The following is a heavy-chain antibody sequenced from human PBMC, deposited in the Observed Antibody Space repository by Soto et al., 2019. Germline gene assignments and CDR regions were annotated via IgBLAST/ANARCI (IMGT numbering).Heavy chain of an antibody. D-gene: IGHD6-19*01. Sequence: GGSLRLSCAASGFTFSNAWMNWVRQAPGKGLEWVGRIKSKTDGGTTDYAAPVKGRFTISRDDSKNTLYLQMNSLKTEDTAVYYCTISSRGYSSGWYPDWGQGTLVTVSS. CDR1: GFTFSNAW. CDR3: TISSRGYSSGWYPD. J-gene: IGHJ4*02. CDR2: IKSKTDGGTT. V-gene: IGHV3-15*07.